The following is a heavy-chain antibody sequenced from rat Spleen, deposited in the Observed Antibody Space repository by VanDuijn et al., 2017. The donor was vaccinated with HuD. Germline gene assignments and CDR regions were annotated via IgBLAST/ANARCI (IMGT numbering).Heavy chain of an antibody. CDR2: MRYNGDT. V-gene: IGHV2-63*01. CDR1: GFSLTSYN. D-gene: IGHD1-4*01. CDR3: TTRNYPGIDY. J-gene: IGHJ2*01. Sequence: QVQLKESGPGLVQPSQTLSLTCTVSGFSLTSYNVHWVRQPPGKGLEWMGRMRYNGDTSYNSALKSRLSISRDTSKNQVFLKMNSLQTDDTGTYYCTTRNYPGIDYWGQGVMVTVSS.